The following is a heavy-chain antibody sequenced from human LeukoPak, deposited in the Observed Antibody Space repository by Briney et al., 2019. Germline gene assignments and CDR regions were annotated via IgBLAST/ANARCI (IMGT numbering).Heavy chain of an antibody. CDR1: GGSFGGYY. D-gene: IGHD4-17*01. V-gene: IGHV4-34*01. CDR2: INHSGST. CDR3: ARVTDYGGNSGAFEIDY. J-gene: IGHJ4*02. Sequence: SETLSLTCAVYGGSFGGYYWSWIRQPPGKGLEWIGDINHSGSTNYNPSLKSRVTISVDTSKNQFSLKLSSVTAADTAVYYCARVTDYGGNSGAFEIDYWGQGTLVTVSS.